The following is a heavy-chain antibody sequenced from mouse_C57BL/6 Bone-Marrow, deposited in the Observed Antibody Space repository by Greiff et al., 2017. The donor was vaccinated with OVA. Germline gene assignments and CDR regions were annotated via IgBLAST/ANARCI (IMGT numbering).Heavy chain of an antibody. Sequence: EVQPQQSGPVLVKPGASVKMSCKASGYTFTDYYMNWVKQSHGKSLEWIGVINPYNGGTSYNQKFKGKATLTVDKSSSTAYMELNSLTSGDSAVYYCARRELGLVDYWGQGTTLTVSS. V-gene: IGHV1-19*01. CDR3: ARRELGLVDY. CDR1: GYTFTDYY. CDR2: INPYNGGT. J-gene: IGHJ2*01. D-gene: IGHD4-1*01.